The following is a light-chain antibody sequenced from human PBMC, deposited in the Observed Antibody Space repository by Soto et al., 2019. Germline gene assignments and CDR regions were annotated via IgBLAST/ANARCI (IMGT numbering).Light chain of an antibody. J-gene: IGLJ1*01. CDR2: VVD. CDR1: SSDVGGYDY. V-gene: IGLV2-11*01. Sequence: QSALTQPHSVSGSPGQSVTISCTGISSDVGGYDYVSWYQQHPGKAPKLVIHVVDKRPSGVPDRFSGSKFGNTASLTISGLQAEDEADYYCCSYAGTFYVFGTGTKVTVL. CDR3: CSYAGTFYV.